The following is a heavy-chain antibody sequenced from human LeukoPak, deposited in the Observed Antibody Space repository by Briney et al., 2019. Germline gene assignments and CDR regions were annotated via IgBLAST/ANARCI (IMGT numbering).Heavy chain of an antibody. V-gene: IGHV1-69*13. Sequence: SVKVSCKASGGTFSSYAISWVRQAPGQGLEWMGGIIPIFGTAIYAQRFQGRVTITAGESTSTAYMELSSLRSEDTAVYYCARVGGGITIFPLNAFDIWGQGTMVTVSS. CDR3: ARVGGGITIFPLNAFDI. CDR2: IIPIFGTA. D-gene: IGHD3-3*01. J-gene: IGHJ3*02. CDR1: GGTFSSYA.